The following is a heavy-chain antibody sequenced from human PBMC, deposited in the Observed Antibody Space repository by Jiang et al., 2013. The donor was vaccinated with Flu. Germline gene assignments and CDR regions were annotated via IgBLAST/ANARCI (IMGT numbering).Heavy chain of an antibody. V-gene: IGHV5-10-1*01. D-gene: IGHD5-18*01. Sequence: IDPSDSYTNYSPSFQGHVTISADKSISTAYLQWSSLKASDTAMYYCAIQLPGSSPDPVQHWGQGTLVTVSS. CDR3: AIQLPGSSPDPVQH. CDR2: IDPSDSYT. J-gene: IGHJ1*01.